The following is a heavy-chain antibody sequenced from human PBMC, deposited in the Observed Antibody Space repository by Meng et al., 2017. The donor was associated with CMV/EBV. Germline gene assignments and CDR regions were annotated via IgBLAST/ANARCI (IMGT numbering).Heavy chain of an antibody. CDR3: ARVGRTSCYDY. Sequence: QVQRPESGPGLVKPSQPLSLTCTVSGGSISSCEYYWSWIRQPPGKGLEWIGYIYYSGSTYYNPSLKSPVTISVDTSKNQFSLKLSSVTAADTAVYYCARVGRTSCYDYWGQGTLVTVSS. V-gene: IGHV4-30-4*08. CDR1: GGSISSCEYY. D-gene: IGHD2-2*01. J-gene: IGHJ4*02. CDR2: IYYSGST.